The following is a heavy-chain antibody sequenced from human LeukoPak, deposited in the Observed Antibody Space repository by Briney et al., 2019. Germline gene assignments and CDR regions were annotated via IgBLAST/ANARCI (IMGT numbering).Heavy chain of an antibody. Sequence: MSSETLSLTCAVSGYSISSGYYWGWIRQPPGKGLEWIASIFHSGSTHYNPSLKSRVTISVDTSKNQFSLKLSSVSAADTAVYYCARENIKQWLIWGQGILVTVSS. CDR1: GYSISSGYY. J-gene: IGHJ4*02. D-gene: IGHD6-19*01. CDR3: ARENIKQWLI. V-gene: IGHV4-38-2*02. CDR2: IFHSGST.